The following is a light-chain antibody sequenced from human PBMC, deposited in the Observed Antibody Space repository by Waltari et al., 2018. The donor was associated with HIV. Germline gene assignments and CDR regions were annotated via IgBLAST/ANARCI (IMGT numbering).Light chain of an antibody. CDR3: CSYAGSPRVV. Sequence: QSALTQPRSVSGSPGQSVTIPCTGTSSDVGGYDYVSWYQQHPGKAPRLIVYDVTKRPSGVPDRFSASKSGDTASLTISGLQAEDEADYYCCSYAGSPRVVFGGGTKLTVL. J-gene: IGLJ2*01. CDR1: SSDVGGYDY. CDR2: DVT. V-gene: IGLV2-11*01.